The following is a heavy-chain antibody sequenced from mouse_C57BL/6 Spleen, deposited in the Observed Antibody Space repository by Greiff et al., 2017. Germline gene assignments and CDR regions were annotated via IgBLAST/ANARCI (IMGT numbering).Heavy chain of an antibody. CDR3: ARRGPGSSYWYFDV. V-gene: IGHV1-82*01. J-gene: IGHJ1*03. Sequence: QVQLKQSGPELVKPGASVKISCKASGYAFSSSWMNWVKQRPGKGLEWIGRIYPGDGDPNYNGKFKGKATLTADKSSSTAYMQLSSLTSEDSAVYFCARRGPGSSYWYFDVWGTGTTVTVSS. D-gene: IGHD1-1*01. CDR2: IYPGDGDP. CDR1: GYAFSSSW.